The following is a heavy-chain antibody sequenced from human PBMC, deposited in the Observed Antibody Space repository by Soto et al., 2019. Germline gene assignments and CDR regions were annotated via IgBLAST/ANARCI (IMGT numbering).Heavy chain of an antibody. CDR2: ISGSGGST. D-gene: IGHD6-19*01. V-gene: IGHV3-23*01. Sequence: LRLSCAASGFTFSSYAMSWVRQAPGKGLEWVSAISGSGGSTYYADSVKGRFTISRDNSKNTLYLQMNSLRAEDTAVYYCAKKGYSSGWSGGMDVWGQGTTVTVSS. CDR1: GFTFSSYA. J-gene: IGHJ6*02. CDR3: AKKGYSSGWSGGMDV.